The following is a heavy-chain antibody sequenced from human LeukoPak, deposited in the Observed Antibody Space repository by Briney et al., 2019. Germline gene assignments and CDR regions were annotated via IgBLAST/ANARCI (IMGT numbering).Heavy chain of an antibody. CDR2: IYYSGST. Sequence: PSETLSLTCTVSGDSISSYYWSWIRQPPGKGLEWIGYIYYSGSTNYNPSLKSGVTISVNTSKNQFSLKLRSVTAVDTAVYYCARGFDSKSTYFDYWGQGTLVTVSS. J-gene: IGHJ4*02. CDR3: ARGFDSKSTYFDY. CDR1: GDSISSYY. V-gene: IGHV4-59*01. D-gene: IGHD5-12*01.